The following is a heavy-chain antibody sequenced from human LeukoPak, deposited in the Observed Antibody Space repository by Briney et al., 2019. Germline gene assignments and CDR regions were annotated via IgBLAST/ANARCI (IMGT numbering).Heavy chain of an antibody. V-gene: IGHV6-1*01. CDR1: GDSVSSNSAT. CDR2: TYYRSKFYT. CDR3: ANGYYYFDY. Sequence: SQTLSLTCAISGDSVSSNSATWNWIRQSPSRGLEWLGRTYYRSKFYTDYAPSVKSRITINPDTSKNQFSLQLNSVTPEDTAVYFCANGYYYFDYWGQGTLDTVSS. J-gene: IGHJ4*02. D-gene: IGHD6-25*01.